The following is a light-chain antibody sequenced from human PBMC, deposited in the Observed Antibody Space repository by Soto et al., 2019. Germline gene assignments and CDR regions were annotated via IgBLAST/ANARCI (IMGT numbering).Light chain of an antibody. J-gene: IGKJ5*01. CDR3: QQRSNWPIT. V-gene: IGKV3-11*01. CDR1: QSVSSY. CDR2: DAS. Sequence: IVSTPSPAPLSLSPGDRATLSCRASQSVSSYLAWYQQKPGQAPRLLIYDASNRATGIPARFSGSGSGTDFTLTISSLEPEDFAVYYCQQRSNWPITFGQGTRLEIK.